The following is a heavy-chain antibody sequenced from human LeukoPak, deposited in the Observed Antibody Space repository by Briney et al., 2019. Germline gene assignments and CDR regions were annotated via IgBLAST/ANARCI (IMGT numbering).Heavy chain of an antibody. D-gene: IGHD6-19*01. J-gene: IGHJ6*03. V-gene: IGHV4-38-2*02. CDR3: ARDYGSGWSSYYYYYMDV. CDR1: GYSISSGYY. CDR2: ISHSGTT. Sequence: SETLSLTCVVSGYSISSGYYWGWIRQPPGKGLEWIGTISHSGTTYYNPSLKSRVTISVDTSKNQFSLKLSSVTAADTAVYYCARDYGSGWSSYYYYYMDVWGKGTTVTVSS.